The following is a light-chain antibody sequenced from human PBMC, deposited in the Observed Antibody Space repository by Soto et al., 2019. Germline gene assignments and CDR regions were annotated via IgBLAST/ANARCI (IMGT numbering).Light chain of an antibody. V-gene: IGKV3-15*01. CDR3: QQYTDWPIT. J-gene: IGKJ5*01. Sequence: IVLTQPPATLSLSPGERPPLSCRASQSINRNLAWYQQQPGQAPRLLIYAASTRATAVPDRFSGSGSGTDFTLTITSLQSDDFAVYFCQQYTDWPITVGQGTRLEI. CDR2: AAS. CDR1: QSINRN.